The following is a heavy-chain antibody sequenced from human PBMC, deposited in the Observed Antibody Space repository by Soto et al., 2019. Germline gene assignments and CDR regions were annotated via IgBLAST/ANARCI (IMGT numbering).Heavy chain of an antibody. CDR3: ARDRGYRRYFDSSGFWSDY. V-gene: IGHV3-33*08. CDR1: GFTFSNYG. CDR2: VVYDGSKK. Sequence: PGGSLRLSCAASGFTFSNYGMDWVRQAPGNRLEWVAAVVYDGSKKYYADSVKGRFTVSRDNYQNTLFLEMNALRAEDPAVYSCARDRGYRRYFDSSGFWSDYWGQRTLVTVSS. D-gene: IGHD3-22*01. J-gene: IGHJ4*02.